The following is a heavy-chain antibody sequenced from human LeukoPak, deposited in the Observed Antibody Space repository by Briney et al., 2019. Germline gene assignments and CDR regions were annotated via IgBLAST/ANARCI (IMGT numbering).Heavy chain of an antibody. CDR3: AKGFLDSSGWYYFDY. CDR2: ISYDGSNK. CDR1: GFTFSSYG. Sequence: GRSLRLSCAASGFTFSSYGMHWVRQAAGKGLEWVAVISYDGSNKYYADSVKGRFTISRDNSKNTLYLQMNSLRAEDTAVYYCAKGFLDSSGWYYFDYWGQGTLVTVSS. J-gene: IGHJ4*02. V-gene: IGHV3-30*18. D-gene: IGHD6-19*01.